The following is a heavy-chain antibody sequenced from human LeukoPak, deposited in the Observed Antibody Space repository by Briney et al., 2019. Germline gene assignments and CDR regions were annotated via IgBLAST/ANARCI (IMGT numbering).Heavy chain of an antibody. J-gene: IGHJ4*02. CDR3: ARLGAYYYDSSGYYYNRYFDY. D-gene: IGHD3-22*01. CDR2: VYHSGST. Sequence: SETLSLTCTVSGYSISSGYYWGWIRQSPGKELEWIGSVYHSGSTYYNPSLKSPVTISVDTSKNQFSLELSSVTAADTAVYYCARLGAYYYDSSGYYYNRYFDYWGQGILVTVSS. V-gene: IGHV4-38-2*02. CDR1: GYSISSGYY.